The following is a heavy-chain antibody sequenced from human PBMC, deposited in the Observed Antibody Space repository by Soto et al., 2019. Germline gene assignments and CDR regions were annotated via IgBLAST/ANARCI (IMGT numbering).Heavy chain of an antibody. CDR3: ARGLPEESSGYYYFDY. Sequence: EVQLVESGGGVVRPGGSLRISCAASGLTFEDYGMSWVRQAPGKGLEWVSSINWNGGSTGYADSVKGRFTISRDNAKKSLYLQMNSLRAEDTVLYYCARGLPEESSGYYYFDYWGQGTLVTVSS. CDR1: GLTFEDYG. V-gene: IGHV3-20*04. CDR2: INWNGGST. J-gene: IGHJ4*02. D-gene: IGHD3-22*01.